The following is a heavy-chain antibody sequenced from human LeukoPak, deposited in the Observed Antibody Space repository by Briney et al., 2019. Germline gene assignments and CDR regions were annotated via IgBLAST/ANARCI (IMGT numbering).Heavy chain of an antibody. Sequence: PSETLSHTCSVSGGSISNYYWSWIRQPPGKGLEWIGYIYYSGSTTYNPSLKSRVTISVDTSKNQFSLKLNSVTAADTAVYYCASVFYYDGSGYQYSFDYWGQGALVTVSS. J-gene: IGHJ4*02. CDR3: ASVFYYDGSGYQYSFDY. CDR2: IYYSGST. V-gene: IGHV4-59*08. CDR1: GGSISNYY. D-gene: IGHD3-22*01.